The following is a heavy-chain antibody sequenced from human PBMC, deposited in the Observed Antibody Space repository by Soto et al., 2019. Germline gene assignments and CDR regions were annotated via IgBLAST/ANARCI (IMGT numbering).Heavy chain of an antibody. CDR2: IIPIFGTA. V-gene: IGHV1-69*13. D-gene: IGHD3-3*01. CDR1: GGTFSSYA. CDR3: LITIFGVVITHFDY. Sequence: SVKVSCKASGGTFSSYAISWVRQAPGQGLEWMGGIIPIFGTANYAQKFQGRVTITADESTSTAYMELSSLRSEDTAVYYCLITIFGVVITHFDYWGQGTLVTAPQ. J-gene: IGHJ4*02.